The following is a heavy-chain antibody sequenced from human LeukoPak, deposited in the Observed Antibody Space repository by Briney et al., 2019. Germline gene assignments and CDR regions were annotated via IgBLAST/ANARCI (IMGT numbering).Heavy chain of an antibody. J-gene: IGHJ3*02. CDR3: AKRENYYDSSGYHYVGAFDI. V-gene: IGHV3-23*01. D-gene: IGHD3-22*01. Sequence: PGGSLRLSCAASGFTFSTYAMSWVRQAPGKGLEWVSAISGGGGSTYYADSVRGRFTISRDNSKNTVYLQMNSLRAEDMAVYYCAKRENYYDSSGYHYVGAFDIWGQGTMVTVSS. CDR2: ISGGGGST. CDR1: GFTFSTYA.